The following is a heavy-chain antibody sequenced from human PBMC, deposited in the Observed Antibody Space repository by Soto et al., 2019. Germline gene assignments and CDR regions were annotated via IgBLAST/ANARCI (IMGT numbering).Heavy chain of an antibody. D-gene: IGHD3-10*01. Sequence: EVQLLESGGGLVQPGGSLRLSCAASGFTFSSYAMSWVRQAPGKGLEWVSAISGSGGSTYYADSVKGRFTTSIDNSKNTLYLQMNSLRAEDTAVYYCARDSALLWFGEEFDYWGQGTLVTVSS. J-gene: IGHJ4*02. V-gene: IGHV3-23*01. CDR2: ISGSGGST. CDR3: ARDSALLWFGEEFDY. CDR1: GFTFSSYA.